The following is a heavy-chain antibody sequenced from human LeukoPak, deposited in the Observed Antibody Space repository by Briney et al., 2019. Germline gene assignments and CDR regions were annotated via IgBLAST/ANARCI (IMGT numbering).Heavy chain of an antibody. CDR1: GGSISSYY. Sequence: SETLSLTCTVTGGSISSYYWSWIRQPPGKGLEWIGCICHRGNTYYNPSLKSRVTISVDRSVNQFSLKLNSVAAADTAIYYCARGRDYAFDVWGQGTMVTVSS. J-gene: IGHJ3*01. CDR2: ICHRGNT. V-gene: IGHV4-59*04. CDR3: ARGRDYAFDV.